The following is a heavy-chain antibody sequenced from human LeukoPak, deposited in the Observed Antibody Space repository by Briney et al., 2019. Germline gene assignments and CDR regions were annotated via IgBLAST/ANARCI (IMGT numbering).Heavy chain of an antibody. D-gene: IGHD5-18*01. Sequence: PGRSLRLSCAASGSTFSSYGMHWVRQAPGKGLEWVAVISYDGSNKYYADSVKGRFTISRDNSKNTLYLQMNSLRAEDTAVYYCARGGYSYGYDAFDIWGQGTMGTVSS. CDR1: GSTFSSYG. CDR3: ARGGYSYGYDAFDI. CDR2: ISYDGSNK. J-gene: IGHJ3*02. V-gene: IGHV3-30*03.